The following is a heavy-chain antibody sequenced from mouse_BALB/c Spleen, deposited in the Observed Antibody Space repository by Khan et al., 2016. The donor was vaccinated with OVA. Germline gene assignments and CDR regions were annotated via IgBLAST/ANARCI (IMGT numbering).Heavy chain of an antibody. CDR3: VRDGAYHRNDGWFAY. J-gene: IGHJ3*01. D-gene: IGHD2-14*01. V-gene: IGHV1-4*01. CDR2: INPSNGYT. Sequence: VQLQQSGAELARPGASVKMSCKASGYTFTSYTIHWIKLRPGQGLEWIGFINPSNGYTNYNQKFKDKATLTADKSSTTVYMQLSSLTSDDYAVYNCVRDGAYHRNDGWFAYWGQGTLVTVSA. CDR1: GYTFTSYT.